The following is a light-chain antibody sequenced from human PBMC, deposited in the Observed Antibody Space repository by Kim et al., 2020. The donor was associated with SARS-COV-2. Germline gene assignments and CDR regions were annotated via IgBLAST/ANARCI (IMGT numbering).Light chain of an antibody. J-gene: IGLJ1*01. V-gene: IGLV3-1*01. CDR1: ELGDKY. CDR3: QAWDSSTGV. Sequence: SVSPGQTASITCSGDELGDKYACWYQQKPGKSPVLVIYQDSKRPSGIPERFSGSNSGNTATLTISGTQAMDEADYYCQAWDSSTGVFGTGTKVTVL. CDR2: QDS.